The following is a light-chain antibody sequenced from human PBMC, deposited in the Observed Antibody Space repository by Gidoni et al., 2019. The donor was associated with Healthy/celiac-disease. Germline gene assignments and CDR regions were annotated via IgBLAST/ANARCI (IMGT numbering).Light chain of an antibody. J-gene: IGKJ1*01. CDR3: QQYGSSPWT. CDR1: QSVSSSY. Sequence: IVLTQSPCTLSLSPGERATLSCRVSQSVSSSYLAWYQQKPGQAPRLLIYGASSRATGIPDRFSGSGSGTDFTLTISRLEPEDFAVYYCQQYGSSPWTFGQGTKVEIK. V-gene: IGKV3-20*01. CDR2: GAS.